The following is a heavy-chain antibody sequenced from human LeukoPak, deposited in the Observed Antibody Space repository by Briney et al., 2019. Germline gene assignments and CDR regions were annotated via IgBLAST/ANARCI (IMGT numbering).Heavy chain of an antibody. CDR1: GFTFSSYA. CDR3: ARGESSSWYSGHNWFDP. Sequence: GRSLRLSCAASGFTFSSYAMHWVRQAPGKGLEWVAVISYDGSNKYYADSVEGRFTISRDNSKNTLYLQMNSLRAEDTAVYYCARGESSSWYSGHNWFDPWGQGTLVTVSA. CDR2: ISYDGSNK. D-gene: IGHD6-13*01. J-gene: IGHJ5*02. V-gene: IGHV3-30-3*01.